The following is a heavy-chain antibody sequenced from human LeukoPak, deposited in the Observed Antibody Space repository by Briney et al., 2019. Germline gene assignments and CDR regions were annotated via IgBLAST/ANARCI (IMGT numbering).Heavy chain of an antibody. CDR3: ARGQTTNYDILTGYYVSFDY. D-gene: IGHD3-9*01. Sequence: SETLSLTCTVSGGSISSYYWSWIRQPPGKGLEWIGYIYYSGSTNYNPSPKSRVTISVDTSKNQFSLKLSSVTAADTAVYYCARGQTTNYDILTGYYVSFDYWGQGTLVTVSS. CDR1: GGSISSYY. J-gene: IGHJ4*02. V-gene: IGHV4-59*01. CDR2: IYYSGST.